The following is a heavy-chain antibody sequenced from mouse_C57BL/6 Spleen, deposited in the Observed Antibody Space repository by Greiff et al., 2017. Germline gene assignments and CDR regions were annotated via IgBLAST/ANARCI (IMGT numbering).Heavy chain of an antibody. D-gene: IGHD2-5*01. CDR1: GYTFTSYW. CDR3: ARAGPYSTNWYFDV. CDR2: IYPGSGST. V-gene: IGHV1-55*01. Sequence: VQLQQPGAELVKPGASVKMSCKASGYTFTSYWITWVKQRPGQGLEWIGDIYPGSGSTNYNEKFKSKATLTVDTSSSTAYMQLSSLTSEDSAVYYGARAGPYSTNWYFDVWGTGTTVTVSS. J-gene: IGHJ1*03.